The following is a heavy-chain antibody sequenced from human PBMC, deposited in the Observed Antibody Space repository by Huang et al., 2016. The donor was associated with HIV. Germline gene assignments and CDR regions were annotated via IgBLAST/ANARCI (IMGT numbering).Heavy chain of an antibody. Sequence: EVLLVQSGAELKEPGESLKISCKASGYGFSSYWIGGVRQKPGKGLEGMGIIYPRDSETKYSPSLDGQVTISADKSTRTAYLQWESLKAPDTASYFCARQVDGFRSHFDFWGQGTLVSVSS. CDR1: GYGFSSYW. D-gene: IGHD5-18*01. CDR3: ARQVDGFRSHFDF. J-gene: IGHJ4*02. V-gene: IGHV5-51*01. CDR2: IYPRDSET.